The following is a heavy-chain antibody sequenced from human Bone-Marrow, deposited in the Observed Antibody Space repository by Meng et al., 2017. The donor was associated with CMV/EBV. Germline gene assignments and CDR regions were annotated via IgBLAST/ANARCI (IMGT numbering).Heavy chain of an antibody. V-gene: IGHV3-20*04. D-gene: IGHD6-13*01. CDR1: GFTFDDYG. J-gene: IGHJ4*02. Sequence: GESLKISCAASGFTFDDYGMSWVRQAPGKGLEWVSGINWNGGSTGYADSVKGRFTISRDNAKNSLYLQMNSLRAEDTALYYCARDLIAAAGYDYWGQGTLVTVSS. CDR2: INWNGGST. CDR3: ARDLIAAAGYDY.